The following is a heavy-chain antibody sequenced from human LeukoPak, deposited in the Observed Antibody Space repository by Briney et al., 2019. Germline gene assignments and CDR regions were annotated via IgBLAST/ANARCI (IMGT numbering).Heavy chain of an antibody. D-gene: IGHD4-11*01. J-gene: IGHJ4*02. Sequence: GRSLRLSCAASGFTFSSYGMHWVRQAPGKGLEWVAVISYDGSNKYYADSVKGRFTISRDNSKNTLYLQMNSLRAEDTAVYYCVTQYFDYWGQGTLVTVSS. V-gene: IGHV3-30*03. CDR3: VTQYFDY. CDR1: GFTFSSYG. CDR2: ISYDGSNK.